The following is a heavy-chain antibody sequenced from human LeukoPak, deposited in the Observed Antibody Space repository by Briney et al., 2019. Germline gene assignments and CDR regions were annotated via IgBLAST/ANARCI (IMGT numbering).Heavy chain of an antibody. CDR3: ASSGVYYYYYMDV. Sequence: GGSLRLSCAASGFTFSSYGVHWVRQAPGKGLEWVAFIRYDGSNKYYADSVKGRFTISRDNSKNTLYLQMNSLRAEDTAVYYCASSGVYYYYYMDVWGKGTTVTVSS. CDR1: GFTFSSYG. D-gene: IGHD3-10*01. CDR2: IRYDGSNK. V-gene: IGHV3-30*02. J-gene: IGHJ6*03.